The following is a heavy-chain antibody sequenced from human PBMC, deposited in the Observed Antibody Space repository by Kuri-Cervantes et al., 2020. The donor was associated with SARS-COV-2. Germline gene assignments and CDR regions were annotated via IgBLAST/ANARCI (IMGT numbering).Heavy chain of an antibody. CDR2: TSSSSSTI. Sequence: GESLKISCAASGFTFSSYSMNWVRQAPGKGLEWVSYTSSSSSTIYYADSVKGRFTISRDNAKNSLYLQMNSLRDEDTAVHYCARDGEGYYDSSGYYGQLGFDYWGQGTLVTVSS. CDR3: ARDGEGYYDSSGYYGQLGFDY. D-gene: IGHD3-22*01. CDR1: GFTFSSYS. V-gene: IGHV3-48*02. J-gene: IGHJ4*02.